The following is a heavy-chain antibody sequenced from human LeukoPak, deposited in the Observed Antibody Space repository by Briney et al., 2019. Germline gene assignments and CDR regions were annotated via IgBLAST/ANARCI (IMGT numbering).Heavy chain of an antibody. CDR1: GFTVSRYW. J-gene: IGHJ4*02. V-gene: IGHV3-7*03. Sequence: GGSLRLSCVVSGFTVSRYWMTWVRQAPGEGREWVANIKRDGSEKYYVDSVKGRFTISSDTSKNSLYLQMNSLRPADTALYYCAKVRAPLSGNSYYFDYWGQGTLVTVSS. CDR3: AKVRAPLSGNSYYFDY. D-gene: IGHD1-26*01. CDR2: IKRDGSEK.